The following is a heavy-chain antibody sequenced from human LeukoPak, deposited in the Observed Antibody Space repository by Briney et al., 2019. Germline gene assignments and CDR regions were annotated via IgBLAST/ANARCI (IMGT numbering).Heavy chain of an antibody. CDR3: ARGPFFGVVNWFDP. V-gene: IGHV1-8*03. CDR2: MNPNSGNT. Sequence: ASVKVSCKASGYTFTSYDINWVRQATGQGLEWMGWMNPNSGNTGYAQKFQGRVTITRNTSISTAYMELSSLRSEDTAVYYCARGPFFGVVNWFDPWGQGTLVTVSS. J-gene: IGHJ5*02. D-gene: IGHD3-3*01. CDR1: GYTFTSYD.